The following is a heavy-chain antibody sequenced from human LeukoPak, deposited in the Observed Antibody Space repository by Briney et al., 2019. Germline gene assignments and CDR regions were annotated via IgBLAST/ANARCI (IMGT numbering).Heavy chain of an antibody. CDR1: GGSISSGDYY. Sequence: SETLFLTCTVSGGSISSGDYYWSWIRQPPGKGLEWIGYIYYSGSTYYNPSLKSRVTISVDTSKNQFSLKLSSVTAADTAVYYCARGSRITMIVDWFDPWGQGTLVTVSS. V-gene: IGHV4-30-4*01. CDR2: IYYSGST. CDR3: ARGSRITMIVDWFDP. D-gene: IGHD3-22*01. J-gene: IGHJ5*02.